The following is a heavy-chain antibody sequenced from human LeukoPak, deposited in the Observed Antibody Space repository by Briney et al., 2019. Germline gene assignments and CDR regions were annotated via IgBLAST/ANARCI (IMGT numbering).Heavy chain of an antibody. CDR3: ARAPSSGYSFDP. D-gene: IGHD3-22*01. V-gene: IGHV4-34*01. Sequence: SETLSLTCAVYGGSFSGYYWSWIRQPPGKGLEWIGEINHSGSTNYNPSLKSRVTISVDTSKNQFSLKLSSVTAAGTAVYYCARAPSSGYSFDPWGQGTLVTVSS. CDR2: INHSGST. J-gene: IGHJ5*02. CDR1: GGSFSGYY.